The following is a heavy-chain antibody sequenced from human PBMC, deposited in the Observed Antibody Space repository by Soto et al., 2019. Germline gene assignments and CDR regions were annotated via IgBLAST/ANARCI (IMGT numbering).Heavy chain of an antibody. CDR3: ATAPIPVGAPRKGFDY. Sequence: ASVKVSCKVSGYTLTELSMHWVRQAPGKGLEWMGGFDPEDGETIYAQKFQGRVTMTEDTSTDTAYMELSSLRSEDTAVYYCATAPIPVGAPRKGFDYWGQGTLVTVS. J-gene: IGHJ4*02. D-gene: IGHD1-26*01. CDR2: FDPEDGET. V-gene: IGHV1-24*01. CDR1: GYTLTELS.